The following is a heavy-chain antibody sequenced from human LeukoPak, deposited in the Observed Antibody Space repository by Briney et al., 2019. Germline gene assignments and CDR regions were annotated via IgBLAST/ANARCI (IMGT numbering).Heavy chain of an antibody. J-gene: IGHJ3*02. CDR2: IRYDGSNK. CDR3: AKDRDYDFIDAFDI. CDR1: GFTFSSYG. V-gene: IGHV3-30*02. D-gene: IGHD3-22*01. Sequence: GGSLRLSCAASGFTFSSYGMHWVRQAPGKGLEWVAFIRYDGSNKYYADSVKGRFTISRDNSKNTLYLQMNSLRAEDTAVYYCAKDRDYDFIDAFDIWGQGTMVTVSS.